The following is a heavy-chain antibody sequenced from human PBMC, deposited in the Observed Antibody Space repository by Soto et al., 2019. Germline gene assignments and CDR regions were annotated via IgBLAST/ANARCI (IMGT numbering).Heavy chain of an antibody. V-gene: IGHV3-21*01. CDR2: ISSSSSYI. CDR1: VFTLSSYS. J-gene: IGHJ6*02. CDR3: AREAPWLDV. D-gene: IGHD5-12*01. Sequence: GWTLRLSCAASVFTLSSYSMNRVRQAPGKGLEWVSSISSSSSYIYYADSVKGRFTISRDNAKNSLYLQMNSLRAEDTAVYYCAREAPWLDVWGQGTTVTVSS.